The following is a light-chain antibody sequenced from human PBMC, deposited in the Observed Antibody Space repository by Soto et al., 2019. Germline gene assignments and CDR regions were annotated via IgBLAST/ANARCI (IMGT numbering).Light chain of an antibody. CDR3: QQSYRAPRT. J-gene: IGKJ1*01. CDR1: QSVNTF. CDR2: AAS. V-gene: IGKV1-39*01. Sequence: DIQMTQSPSSLSASVGDRVTITCRATQSVNTFLNWYQQKPGKAPKLLIYAASSLQGGVPSRFTGSGSGTDVTLTISSLQPEDFATYYCQQSYRAPRTCGQGTKVEIK.